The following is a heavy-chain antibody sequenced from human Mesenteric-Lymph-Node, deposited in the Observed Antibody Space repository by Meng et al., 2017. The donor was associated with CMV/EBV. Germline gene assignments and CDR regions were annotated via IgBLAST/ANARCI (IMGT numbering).Heavy chain of an antibody. J-gene: IGHJ4*02. Sequence: KASGGTFSSYAISWVRQAPGQGLEWVGWINPKSGGTKYEQKFQGRVTMTRDTSITTADMELTRLTSDDTAVYYCARDFGAAVHTSFDYWGQGALVT. D-gene: IGHD3-16*01. CDR1: GGTFSSYA. CDR2: INPKSGGT. V-gene: IGHV1-2*02. CDR3: ARDFGAAVHTSFDY.